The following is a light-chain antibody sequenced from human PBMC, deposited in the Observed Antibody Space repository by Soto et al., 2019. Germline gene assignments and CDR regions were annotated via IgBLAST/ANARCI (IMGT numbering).Light chain of an antibody. CDR2: ENN. V-gene: IGLV1-51*02. Sequence: QSVLTQPPSVSAAPGQKVTISCSGSSSNIGINFVSWYQQLPGTAPKLLIYENNKRPSGIPDRFSGSKSGTSATLGITGLQTGDEADYYCGSWDTSLSAFYVFGTGTKLTVL. CDR1: SSNIGINF. CDR3: GSWDTSLSAFYV. J-gene: IGLJ1*01.